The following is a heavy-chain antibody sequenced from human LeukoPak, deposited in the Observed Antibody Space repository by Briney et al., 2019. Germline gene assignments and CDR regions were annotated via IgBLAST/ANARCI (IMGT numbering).Heavy chain of an antibody. D-gene: IGHD4/OR15-4a*01. CDR3: AKYGAPGWSGYCDY. Sequence: GGSLRLSCAASGFIFSNYAMRWVRQAPGKGLEWVSSISGNAGSTYYIDSVKGRFTISRDNSKNTLFLQMNSLRAEDTGMYYCAKYGAPGWSGYCDYWGQGTLVTLSS. J-gene: IGHJ4*02. CDR2: ISGNAGST. V-gene: IGHV3-23*01. CDR1: GFIFSNYA.